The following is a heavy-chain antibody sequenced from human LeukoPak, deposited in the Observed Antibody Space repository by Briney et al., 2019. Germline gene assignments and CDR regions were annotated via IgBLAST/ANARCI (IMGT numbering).Heavy chain of an antibody. Sequence: GRSLRLSCAASGFSFRNYGMYWVRQAPGKGLERVANINQDGSEKYYVDSVKGRFTISRDNAKNSLYLQMNSLRVEDTAVYYCARAFYSYFDYWDQGTLVVVST. V-gene: IGHV3-7*03. J-gene: IGHJ4*02. D-gene: IGHD2/OR15-2a*01. CDR1: GFSFRNYG. CDR2: INQDGSEK. CDR3: ARAFYSYFDY.